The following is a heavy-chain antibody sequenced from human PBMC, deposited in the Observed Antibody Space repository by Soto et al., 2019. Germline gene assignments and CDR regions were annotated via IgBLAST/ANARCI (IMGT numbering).Heavy chain of an antibody. CDR3: ARDLHDYVSFRFDP. J-gene: IGHJ5*02. CDR2: ISSSSSFI. D-gene: IGHD3-16*01. Sequence: VGSLRLSCAASGFTFSSYSMNWVRQAPGKGLEWVSSISSSSSFIYYADSLKGRFTISRDNAKNSLYLQMNSLRAEDTAVYYCARDLHDYVSFRFDPWGQGTLVTVSS. V-gene: IGHV3-21*01. CDR1: GFTFSSYS.